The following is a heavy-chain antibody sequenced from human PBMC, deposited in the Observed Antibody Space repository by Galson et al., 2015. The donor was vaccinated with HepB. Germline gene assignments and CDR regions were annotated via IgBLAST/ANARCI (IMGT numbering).Heavy chain of an antibody. CDR2: IYYSGST. D-gene: IGHD6-13*01. Sequence: SETLSLTCTVSGGSISSYYWSWIRQPPGKGLEWIGYIYYSGSTNYNPSLKSRVTISVDTSKNQFSLKLSSVTAADTAVYYCARGVRGSSWTYYFDYWGQGTLVTVSS. CDR1: GGSISSYY. CDR3: ARGVRGSSWTYYFDY. V-gene: IGHV4-59*01. J-gene: IGHJ4*02.